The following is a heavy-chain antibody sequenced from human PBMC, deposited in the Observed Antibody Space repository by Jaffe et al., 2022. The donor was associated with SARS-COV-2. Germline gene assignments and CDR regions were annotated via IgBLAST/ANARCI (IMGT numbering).Heavy chain of an antibody. Sequence: QLQLQESGPGLVKPSETLSLTCTVSGGFIRSNNYYWGWIRQPPGKGLEWIGSMYYGGTTYYNPPLKSRVTISVDTSTNQFSLKLSSVTAADTAVYFCARHGGHFDNSGYPYFDYWGQGTLVTVSS. CDR1: GGFIRSNNYY. J-gene: IGHJ4*02. CDR3: ARHGGHFDNSGYPYFDY. CDR2: MYYGGTT. V-gene: IGHV4-39*01. D-gene: IGHD3-22*01.